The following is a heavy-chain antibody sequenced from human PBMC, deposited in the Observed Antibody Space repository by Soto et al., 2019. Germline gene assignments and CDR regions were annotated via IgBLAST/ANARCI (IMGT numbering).Heavy chain of an antibody. J-gene: IGHJ4*02. Sequence: GGSMTPACTASAPTSSNHATNWDSLPQGKRLEWVSSVIGSGVIVFSADSEKGRFTISRDNSKNTVYLEMNSRRADDKAEYVCAKGSAFECKGAICYPFDHWGRGTLVTVSS. CDR1: APTSSNHA. CDR3: AKGSAFECKGAICYPFDH. CDR2: VIGSGVIV. D-gene: IGHD3-10*01. V-gene: IGHV3-23*01.